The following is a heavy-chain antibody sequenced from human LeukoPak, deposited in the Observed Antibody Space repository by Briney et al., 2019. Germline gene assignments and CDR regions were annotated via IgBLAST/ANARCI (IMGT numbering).Heavy chain of an antibody. CDR3: ARGHTAAGTRFDP. Sequence: SETLSLTCTVSGGSISSYYWSWIRQPPGKGLEWIGEINHSGSTNYNPSLKSRVTISVDTSKNQFSLKLSSVTAADTAVYYCARGHTAAGTRFDPWGQGTLVTVSS. CDR1: GGSISSYY. J-gene: IGHJ5*02. CDR2: INHSGST. V-gene: IGHV4-34*01. D-gene: IGHD6-13*01.